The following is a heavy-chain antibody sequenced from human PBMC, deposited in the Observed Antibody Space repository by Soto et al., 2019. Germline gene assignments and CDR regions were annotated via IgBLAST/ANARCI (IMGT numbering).Heavy chain of an antibody. CDR3: AKTDLGATARALYYFDY. J-gene: IGHJ4*02. CDR1: GFTFSSYA. Sequence: GGSLRLSCAASGFTFSSYAMSWVRQAPGKGLEWVSAISGSGGSTYYADSVKGRFTISRDNSKNTLYLQMNSLRAEDTAVYYCAKTDLGATARALYYFDYWGQGTLVTVSS. D-gene: IGHD1-26*01. V-gene: IGHV3-23*01. CDR2: ISGSGGST.